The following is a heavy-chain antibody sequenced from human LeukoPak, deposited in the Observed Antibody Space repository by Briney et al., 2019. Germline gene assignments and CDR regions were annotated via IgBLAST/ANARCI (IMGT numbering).Heavy chain of an antibody. D-gene: IGHD6-6*01. CDR1: GYTFTSYD. J-gene: IGHJ5*02. V-gene: IGHV1-8*03. Sequence: ASVKVSCKASGYTFTSYDINWVRQATGQGLEWMGWMNPNSGNTGCAQKFQGRVTITRNTSINTAYMELSSLRSEDTAAYYCARFLLATRRGNWFDPWGQGTLVTVSS. CDR3: ARFLLATRRGNWFDP. CDR2: MNPNSGNT.